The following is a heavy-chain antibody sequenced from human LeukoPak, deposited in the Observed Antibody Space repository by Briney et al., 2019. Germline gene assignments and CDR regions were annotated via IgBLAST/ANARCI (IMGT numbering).Heavy chain of an antibody. D-gene: IGHD3-10*01. Sequence: QPGGSLRLSCVASGFTFSNFGMHWVRQAPGKGLEWVTFIRYKGDDKFYADSVKGRFTISRDNSKNTLYLEMNRLRADDTAVYYCAKPLLRDRWFGESWGQGTLDTVSS. CDR2: IRYKGDDK. V-gene: IGHV3-30*02. CDR1: GFTFSNFG. CDR3: AKPLLRDRWFGES. J-gene: IGHJ5*02.